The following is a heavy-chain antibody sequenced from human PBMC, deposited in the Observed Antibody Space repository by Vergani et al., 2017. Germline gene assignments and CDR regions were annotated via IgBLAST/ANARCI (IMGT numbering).Heavy chain of an antibody. J-gene: IGHJ3*01. Sequence: QVQLVQSGAELKKPGASVSVSCKGSSHTFQTYGISWVRQAPGKGLEWMAWIRSYTGHTVYAQKFQDRVTMNADTSTNTAYMKLRSLRSDDTAVYFCAGVATSESEVTPSAIDVWGQGTMVTVSS. CDR3: AGVATSESEVTPSAIDV. CDR1: SHTFQTYG. CDR2: IRSYTGHT. V-gene: IGHV1-18*01. D-gene: IGHD2-15*01.